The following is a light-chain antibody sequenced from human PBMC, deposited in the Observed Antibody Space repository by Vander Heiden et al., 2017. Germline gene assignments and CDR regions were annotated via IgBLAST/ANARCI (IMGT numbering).Light chain of an antibody. CDR1: QSVSSD. J-gene: IGKJ4*01. CDR2: GAS. V-gene: IGKV3-15*01. CDR3: QQYNNWPLT. Sequence: EIVMTQSPATLSVSPGERATLSCRASQSVSSDLPWYQQKPGQAPGLLMYGASTRATGIPARFSGSGSGTEFTLTISSLQSEDFAVYYCQQYNNWPLTFGGGTKVEIK.